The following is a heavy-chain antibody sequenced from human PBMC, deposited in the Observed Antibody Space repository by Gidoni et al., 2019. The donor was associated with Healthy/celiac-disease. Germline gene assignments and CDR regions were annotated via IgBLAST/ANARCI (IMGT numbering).Heavy chain of an antibody. D-gene: IGHD5-12*01. CDR2: IDPSDSYT. J-gene: IGHJ6*02. Sequence: EVQLVQSGAEVKKPGESLRISCKGSGYSFTSYWISWVRQMPGKGLEWMGRIDPSDSYTNYSPSFQGHVTISADKSISTAYLQWSSLRTSDTAMYYCARRKAFSGYDHVPYYYYYGMDVWGQGTTVTVSS. CDR1: GYSFTSYW. V-gene: IGHV5-10-1*03. CDR3: ARRKAFSGYDHVPYYYYYGMDV.